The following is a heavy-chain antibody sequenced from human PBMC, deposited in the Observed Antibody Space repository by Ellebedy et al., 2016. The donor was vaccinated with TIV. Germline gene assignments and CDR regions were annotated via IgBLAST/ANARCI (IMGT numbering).Heavy chain of an antibody. J-gene: IGHJ3*02. D-gene: IGHD6-19*01. Sequence: GESLKISCKGSGYSFTSYWIGWVRQMPGKGLEWMGSIYPGDSDIRYSPSFEGQVTISADKSISTAYLQWSSLKASDTAMYYCAISSAWYFEGALDIWGQGTMVTVSS. V-gene: IGHV5-51*01. CDR3: AISSAWYFEGALDI. CDR2: IYPGDSDI. CDR1: GYSFTSYW.